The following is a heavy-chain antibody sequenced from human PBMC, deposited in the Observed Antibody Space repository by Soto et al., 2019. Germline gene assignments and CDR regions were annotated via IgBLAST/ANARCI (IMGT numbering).Heavy chain of an antibody. Sequence: QVQLVQSGAEVKKPGASVKVSCKASGYTFTSYAMHWVRQAPGQRLEWMGWINAGNGNTKYSQKFQGRVTITRDTAASTAYMELSSLRSEDTAVYYCARPYYCSSTSCFPPLDNWFDPWGQGTLVTVSS. CDR2: INAGNGNT. CDR1: GYTFTSYA. V-gene: IGHV1-3*01. CDR3: ARPYYCSSTSCFPPLDNWFDP. D-gene: IGHD2-2*01. J-gene: IGHJ5*02.